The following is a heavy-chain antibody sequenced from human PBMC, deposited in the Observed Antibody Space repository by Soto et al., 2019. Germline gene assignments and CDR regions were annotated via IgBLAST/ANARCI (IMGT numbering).Heavy chain of an antibody. CDR3: VREFSGGYFDY. V-gene: IGHV1-46*01. Sequence: QVQLVQSGAEVKKPGASVRLSCKASGYTFTSYYVHWVRQAPGQGLEWMGIINCNSGGTNYAQKFQGRVTMTRDTSTNTVYMDLNSLGSEDTAVYYCVREFSGGYFDYWGQGTLVTVSS. D-gene: IGHD3-10*01. CDR2: INCNSGGT. J-gene: IGHJ4*02. CDR1: GYTFTSYY.